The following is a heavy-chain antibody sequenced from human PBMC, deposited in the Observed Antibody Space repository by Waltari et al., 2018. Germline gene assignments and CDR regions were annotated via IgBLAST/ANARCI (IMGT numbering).Heavy chain of an antibody. D-gene: IGHD3-10*01. J-gene: IGHJ6*02. CDR2: IYYSGST. CDR3: ARYHYYGSGSYSHGMDV. Sequence: QLQLQESGPGLVKPSETLSLTCTVSGGSISSSSSYWGWIRQPPGKGLEWIGSIYYSGSTYYNPSLKSRVTISVDTSKNQFSLKLSSVTAADTAVYYCARYHYYGSGSYSHGMDVWGQGTTVTVSS. CDR1: GGSISSSSSY. V-gene: IGHV4-39*07.